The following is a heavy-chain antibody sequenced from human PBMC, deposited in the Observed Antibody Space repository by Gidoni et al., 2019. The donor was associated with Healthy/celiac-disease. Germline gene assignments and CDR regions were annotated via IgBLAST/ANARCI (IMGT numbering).Heavy chain of an antibody. J-gene: IGHJ6*03. Sequence: QVPLVQSGAEVKKPGASVQASCKASGYTFTSYAMHWGRQAPGHRLEWMGWSNDGNGNTKYSQQFQGRVTITRDTSASTAYMERSSLRSEDTAVYYCARAVRSGYYTGYYYYMDVWGKGTTVTVSS. CDR2: SNDGNGNT. V-gene: IGHV1-3*01. D-gene: IGHD3-3*01. CDR3: ARAVRSGYYTGYYYYMDV. CDR1: GYTFTSYA.